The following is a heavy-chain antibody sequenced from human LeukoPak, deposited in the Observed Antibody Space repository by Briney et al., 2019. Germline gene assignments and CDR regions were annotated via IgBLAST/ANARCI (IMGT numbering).Heavy chain of an antibody. V-gene: IGHV4-30-4*01. CDR1: GGSISRGDYY. D-gene: IGHD5-18*01. CDR3: ARETRGYSYGLFFYYYGMDV. CDR2: IYYSGST. Sequence: PSETLSLTCTVSGGSISRGDYYWSWIRQPPGKGLEWIGYIYYSGSTYYNPSLKSRVTISVDTSKNQFSLKLSSVTAADTAVYYCARETRGYSYGLFFYYYGMDVWGQGTTVTVSS. J-gene: IGHJ6*02.